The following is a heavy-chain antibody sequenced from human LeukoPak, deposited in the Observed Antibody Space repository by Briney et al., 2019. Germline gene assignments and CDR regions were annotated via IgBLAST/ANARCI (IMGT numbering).Heavy chain of an antibody. CDR2: ISAYNGNT. Sequence: ASVKVSCKASGYTFTSYGISWVRQAPGQGLEWMGWISAYNGNTNYAQKLQGRVTMTTDTSTSTAYMELRSLRSDDAAVYYCARGDHLSVAGSTETDYWGQGTLVTVSS. CDR1: GYTFTSYG. V-gene: IGHV1-18*01. D-gene: IGHD6-19*01. CDR3: ARGDHLSVAGSTETDY. J-gene: IGHJ4*02.